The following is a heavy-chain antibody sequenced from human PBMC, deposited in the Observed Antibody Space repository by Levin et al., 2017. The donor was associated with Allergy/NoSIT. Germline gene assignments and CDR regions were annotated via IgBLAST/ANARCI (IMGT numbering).Heavy chain of an antibody. J-gene: IGHJ3*02. CDR2: ISSSSTYI. CDR1: GFTFSGYT. CDR3: ASDGSYDTLDI. D-gene: IGHD6-6*01. V-gene: IGHV3-21*01. Sequence: LSLTCAASGFTFSGYTLNWVRQAPGKGLEWVSSISSSSTYIYYADSLKGRFTISRDDAKNSLPLQMNSLRVEDTAVYYCASDGSYDTLDIWGQGTMVTVSS.